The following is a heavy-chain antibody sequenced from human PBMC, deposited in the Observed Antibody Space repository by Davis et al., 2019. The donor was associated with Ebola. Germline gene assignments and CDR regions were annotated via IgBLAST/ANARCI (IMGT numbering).Heavy chain of an antibody. D-gene: IGHD4-23*01. CDR2: ISSSGSTI. CDR3: ARDRWRYDY. Sequence: PGGSLRLSCAASGFTFSSYGMHWVRQAPGKGLEWVSYISSSGSTIYYADSVKGRFTISRDNAKNSLYLQMNSLRAEDTAVYYCARDRWRYDYWGQGTLVTVSS. J-gene: IGHJ4*02. CDR1: GFTFSSYG. V-gene: IGHV3-48*04.